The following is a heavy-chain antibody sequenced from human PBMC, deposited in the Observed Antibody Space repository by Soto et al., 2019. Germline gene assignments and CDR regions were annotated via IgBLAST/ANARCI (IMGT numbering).Heavy chain of an antibody. CDR3: AIPKSGSYSSPPNWFDP. D-gene: IGHD1-26*01. CDR1: GYTFTSYG. CDR2: ISAYNGNT. V-gene: IGHV1-18*01. J-gene: IGHJ5*02. Sequence: QVQLVQSGAEVKKPGASVKVSCKASGYTFTSYGISWVRQAPGQGLEWMGWISAYNGNTNYAQKLKGRVTMTTDTSTSTAYMELRSLRSDDTAVYYCAIPKSGSYSSPPNWFDPWGQGTLVTVS.